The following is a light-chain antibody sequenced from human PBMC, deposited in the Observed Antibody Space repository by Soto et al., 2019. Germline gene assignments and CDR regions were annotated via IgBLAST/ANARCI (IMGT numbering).Light chain of an antibody. V-gene: IGKV1-39*01. CDR3: QQTYNTPRT. J-gene: IGKJ1*01. CDR1: QSISTF. CDR2: DAS. Sequence: DIQMTQSPSSLSASVGARVTINCRASQSISTFLNWYQQVPGKAPKLLIHDASRLQSGVPSRFSGSGSGTDFTLTIGSLQPEDFATYYCQQTYNTPRTFGQGTKVEI.